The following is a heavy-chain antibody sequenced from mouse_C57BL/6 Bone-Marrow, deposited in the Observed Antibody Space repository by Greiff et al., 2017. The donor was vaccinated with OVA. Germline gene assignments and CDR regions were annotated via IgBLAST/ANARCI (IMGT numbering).Heavy chain of an antibody. CDR1: GYTFTSYW. J-gene: IGHJ2*01. Sequence: QVQLQQPGAELVKPGASVKMSCKASGYTFTSYWITWVKQRPGQGLEWIGDIYPGSGSTNYNEKFKSKATLTVATSSSTACMQLSNLTSEDSAVYYCARETRVVAPGYFDYWGQGTTLTVSS. CDR3: ARETRVVAPGYFDY. CDR2: IYPGSGST. V-gene: IGHV1-55*01. D-gene: IGHD1-1*01.